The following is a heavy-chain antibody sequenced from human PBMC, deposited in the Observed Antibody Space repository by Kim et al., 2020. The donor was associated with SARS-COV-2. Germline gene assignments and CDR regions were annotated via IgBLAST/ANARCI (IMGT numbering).Heavy chain of an antibody. D-gene: IGHD3-16*02. CDR3: ARETRYYDYVWGSYRPQGRGMDV. CDR1: GFTFSSYD. J-gene: IGHJ6*02. V-gene: IGHV3-13*01. Sequence: GGSLRLSCAASGFTFSSYDMHWVRQATGKGLEWVSAIGTAGDTYYPGSVKGRFTISRENAKNSLYLQMNSLRAGDTAVYYCARETRYYDYVWGSYRPQGRGMDVWGQGTTVTVSS. CDR2: IGTAGDT.